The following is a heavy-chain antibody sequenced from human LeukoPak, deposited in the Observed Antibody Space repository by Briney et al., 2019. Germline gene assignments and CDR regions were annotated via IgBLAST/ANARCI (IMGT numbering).Heavy chain of an antibody. D-gene: IGHD6-19*01. CDR3: ARDEVQQWPNRGNYYYYYYMDV. Sequence: GGSLRLSCAASGFTFSSYAMHWVRQAPGKGLEYVSAISSNGGSTYYANSVKGRFTISRDNSKNTLYLQMGSLRAEDMAVYYCARDEVQQWPNRGNYYYYYYMDVWGKGTTVTISS. J-gene: IGHJ6*03. V-gene: IGHV3-64*01. CDR2: ISSNGGST. CDR1: GFTFSSYA.